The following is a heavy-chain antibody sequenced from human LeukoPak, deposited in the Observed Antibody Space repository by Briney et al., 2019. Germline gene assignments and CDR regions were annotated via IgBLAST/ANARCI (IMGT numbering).Heavy chain of an antibody. CDR1: GFTFSSYA. D-gene: IGHD2-2*01. J-gene: IGHJ5*01. Sequence: PGGSLRLSCAASGFTFSSYAMSWVRQAPGKGLEWVSAISGSGGSTYYADSVKGRFTISRDNSKNTLYLQMNSLRAEDTAVYYWAKNLVDVVVPAAMPPLTFQPWGQGTLVT. CDR3: AKNLVDVVVPAAMPPLTFQP. CDR2: ISGSGGST. V-gene: IGHV3-23*01.